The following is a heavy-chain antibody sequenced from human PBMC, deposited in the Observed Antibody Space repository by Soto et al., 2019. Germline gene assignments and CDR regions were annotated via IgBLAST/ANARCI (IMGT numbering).Heavy chain of an antibody. CDR2: INHSGST. CDR1: GGSFSGYY. D-gene: IGHD3-10*01. J-gene: IGHJ5*02. CDR3: ARGRDRLLWFGETRYNWFDP. V-gene: IGHV4-34*01. Sequence: PSETLSLTCAVYGGSFSGYYWSWIRQPPGKGLEWIGEINHSGSTNYNPSLKSRVTISVDTSKNQFSLKLSSVTAADTAVYYFARGRDRLLWFGETRYNWFDPWGQGTLVTVSS.